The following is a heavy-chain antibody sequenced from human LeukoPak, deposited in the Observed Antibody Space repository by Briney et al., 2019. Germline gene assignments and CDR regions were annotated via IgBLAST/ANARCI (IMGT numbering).Heavy chain of an antibody. Sequence: GGSLRLSCAASGFTFNRNAISWVRQAPGKGLEWVSTIGGSGDKTFYADSVKGRFTISRDNSKNMVHLQMNSLTGEDTALYYCVRRGDASSGWGGHDLWGQGALVTVSS. CDR1: GFTFNRNA. D-gene: IGHD6-19*01. CDR3: VRRGDASSGWGGHDL. V-gene: IGHV3-23*01. J-gene: IGHJ5*02. CDR2: IGGSGDKT.